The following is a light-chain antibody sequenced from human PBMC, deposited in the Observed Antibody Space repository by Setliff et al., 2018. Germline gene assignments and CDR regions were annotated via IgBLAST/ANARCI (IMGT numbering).Light chain of an antibody. CDR2: DVS. CDR1: SSDVGGYDY. J-gene: IGLJ1*01. V-gene: IGLV2-14*01. CDR3: CSYSRTKTVV. Sequence: QSVLAQPASVSGSPGQSITISCTGTSSDVGGYDYVSWYQQHPGKAPKLMIYDVSKRPSGLSNRFSGSKSGNTASLTISGLQAEDEADYYCCSYSRTKTVVFGSGTKVAVL.